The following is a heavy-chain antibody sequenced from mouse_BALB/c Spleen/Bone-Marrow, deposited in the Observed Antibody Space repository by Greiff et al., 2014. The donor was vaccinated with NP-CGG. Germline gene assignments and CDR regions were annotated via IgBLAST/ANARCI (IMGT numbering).Heavy chain of an antibody. CDR1: GFSFSDYY. CDR2: ISDSGGST. Sequence: VQRVESGGGIVQPGGSLKLSCVISGFSFSDYYMYWVRQTPEKRLEWVAYISDSGGSTYYPDTVKGRFTISRDNAKNTLYLQMSRLKSEDTAMYYCARLGDYSYFDYWGQGTTLTVSS. CDR3: ARLGDYSYFDY. D-gene: IGHD1-1*01. J-gene: IGHJ2*01. V-gene: IGHV5-12*02.